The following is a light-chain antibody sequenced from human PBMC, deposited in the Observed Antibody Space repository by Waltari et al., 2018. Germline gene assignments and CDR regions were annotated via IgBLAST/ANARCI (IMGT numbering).Light chain of an antibody. CDR2: GAS. Sequence: EILMTQSPATLSVSPGERATLSCRASPSLSTNLAWYQHHPGPSPRLLIYGASTRATGVPARFSGSRSGTEFTLIISSLQSEDFALYYCQQYHNWPYTFGQGTKLEIK. CDR3: QQYHNWPYT. V-gene: IGKV3-15*01. CDR1: PSLSTN. J-gene: IGKJ2*01.